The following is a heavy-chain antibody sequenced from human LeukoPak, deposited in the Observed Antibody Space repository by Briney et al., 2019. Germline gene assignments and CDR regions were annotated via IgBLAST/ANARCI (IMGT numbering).Heavy chain of an antibody. V-gene: IGHV1-69*04. CDR3: ARDQGCSSTSCRAPTHYYYYGMDV. CDR2: IIPILGIA. CDR1: GGTFSSYA. D-gene: IGHD2-2*01. J-gene: IGHJ6*02. Sequence: ASVKVSCKASGGTFSSYAISWVRQAPGQGLEWMGRIIPILGIANYAQKFHGRVTITADKSTSTAYMELSSLRSEDAAVYYCARDQGCSSTSCRAPTHYYYYGMDVWGQGTTVTVSS.